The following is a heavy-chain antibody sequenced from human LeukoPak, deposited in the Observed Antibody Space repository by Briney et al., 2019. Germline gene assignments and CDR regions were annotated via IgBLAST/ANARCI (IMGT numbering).Heavy chain of an antibody. CDR3: ARDDSSGLGLDY. D-gene: IGHD3-22*01. CDR2: IYYSGST. V-gene: IGHV4-30-4*01. J-gene: IGHJ4*02. Sequence: SETLSLTCTVSGGSISSGDYYWSWIRQPPGKGLEWIRYIYYSGSTYYNPSLKSRVTISVDTSKNQFSLKLSSVTAADTAVYYCARDDSSGLGLDYWGQGTLVTVSS. CDR1: GGSISSGDYY.